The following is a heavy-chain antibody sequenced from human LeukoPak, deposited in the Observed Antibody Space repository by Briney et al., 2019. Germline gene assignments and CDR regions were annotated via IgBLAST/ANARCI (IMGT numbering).Heavy chain of an antibody. CDR2: IKSKTDGGTT. J-gene: IGHJ4*02. CDR1: GFTFSNAW. CDR3: AKSSNPYASGSYYAFFDY. Sequence: GGSLRLSCAASGFTFSNAWMNWVRQAPGKGLEWVGRIKSKTDGGTTDYAAPVKGRFTFSRDDSKNTVYLQVNSLKIEDTAVYYCAKSSNPYASGSYYAFFDYWGQGTLVTVSS. V-gene: IGHV3-15*01. D-gene: IGHD3-10*01.